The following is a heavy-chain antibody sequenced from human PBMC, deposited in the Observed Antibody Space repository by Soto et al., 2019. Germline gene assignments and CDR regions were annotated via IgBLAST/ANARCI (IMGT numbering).Heavy chain of an antibody. Sequence: QVQLVESGGGVVQPGRSLRLSCAASGFTFNSYGMHWVRQAPGKGLEWVTVISYDGSNKYYEDSVKGRFTISRDNSKNTLYLQMNSLRAEDTAVYYCAKGGPYGDYLSDYLDYWGQGTLVTVSS. D-gene: IGHD4-17*01. J-gene: IGHJ4*02. CDR1: GFTFNSYG. CDR3: AKGGPYGDYLSDYLDY. CDR2: ISYDGSNK. V-gene: IGHV3-30*18.